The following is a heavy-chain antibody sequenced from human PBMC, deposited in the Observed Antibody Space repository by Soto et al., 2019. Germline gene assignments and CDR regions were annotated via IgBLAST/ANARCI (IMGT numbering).Heavy chain of an antibody. V-gene: IGHV5-10-1*01. CDR1: GYSFTSYW. Sequence: PGESLKISCKGSGYSFTSYWISWVRQMPGKGLEWMGRIDPSDSYTNYSPSFQGHVTISADKSISTAYLQWSSLKASDTAMYYCARHALRYASSGYYYVPTNWSDPWGQGPLVAVSS. D-gene: IGHD3-22*01. J-gene: IGHJ5*02. CDR2: IDPSDSYT. CDR3: ARHALRYASSGYYYVPTNWSDP.